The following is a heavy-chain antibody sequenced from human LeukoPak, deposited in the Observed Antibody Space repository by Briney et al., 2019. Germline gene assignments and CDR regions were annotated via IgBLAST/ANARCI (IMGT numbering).Heavy chain of an antibody. J-gene: IGHJ5*02. CDR2: VYYTGST. D-gene: IGHD3-10*01. CDR1: GGSISSYY. V-gene: IGHV4-59*01. CDR3: ARRDRKYYYGSGSSYWFDP. Sequence: SETLSLTCTVSGGSISSYYWSWVRQPPGKGLEWIGFVYYTGSTNYSPSLKSRVTISVDTSKNQFSLKLRSVTAADTAVYYCARRDRKYYYGSGSSYWFDPWGQGTLVTVSS.